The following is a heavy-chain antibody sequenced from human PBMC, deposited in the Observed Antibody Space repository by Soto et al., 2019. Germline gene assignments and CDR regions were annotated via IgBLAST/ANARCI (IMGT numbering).Heavy chain of an antibody. CDR2: ISLYSDGA. J-gene: IGHJ5*02. Sequence: SSVKASCKTSGYTFSNYGITWVRQAPGQPLEWLGWISLYSDGANYAQKFQGRVSMTTDTSTTTAYMELRSLRSDDTAVYYCARVVPGDEAWSVPCGPGTLLTVSS. D-gene: IGHD2-2*01. V-gene: IGHV1-18*01. CDR3: ARVVPGDEAWSVP. CDR1: GYTFSNYG.